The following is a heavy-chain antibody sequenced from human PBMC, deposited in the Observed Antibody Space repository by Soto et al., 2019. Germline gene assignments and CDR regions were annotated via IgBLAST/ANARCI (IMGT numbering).Heavy chain of an antibody. V-gene: IGHV1-3*01. J-gene: IGHJ5*02. CDR1: GYTFTSYA. CDR2: INAGNGNT. Sequence: ASVKVSCKASGYTFTSYAMHWVRQAPGQRLEWMGWINAGNGNTKYSQKFQGRVTITRDTSASTAYMELSSLRSEDTAVYYCARDRAGAGKAWFALWGQGNLVTVSS. CDR3: ARDRAGAGKAWFAL.